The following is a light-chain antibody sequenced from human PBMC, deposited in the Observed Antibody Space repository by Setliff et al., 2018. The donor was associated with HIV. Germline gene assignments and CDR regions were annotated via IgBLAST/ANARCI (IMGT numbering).Light chain of an antibody. CDR2: GVS. CDR3: CSYTSISTYV. Sequence: VLTQPASVSGSPGQSITISCTGTSSDVGRYNYVSWYQQHPGKTPKLIIYGVSKWPSGVSNRFSASKSGNTASLTISGLQAEDEADYYCCSYTSISTYVFGTGTKVTVL. CDR1: SSDVGRYNY. J-gene: IGLJ1*01. V-gene: IGLV2-14*03.